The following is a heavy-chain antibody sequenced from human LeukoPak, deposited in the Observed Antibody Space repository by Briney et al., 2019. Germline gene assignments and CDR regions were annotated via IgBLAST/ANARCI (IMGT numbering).Heavy chain of an antibody. J-gene: IGHJ6*02. CDR2: IKQDGSEK. CDR3: ARDQWVHYYYYGMDV. Sequence: GGSLRLSCAASGFTFSSYWMSWVRQAPGKGLEWVANIKQDGSEKYYVDSVKGRFIISRDNAKNSLYLQMNSLRAEDTAVYYCARDQWVHYYYYGMDVWGQGTTVTVSS. CDR1: GFTFSSYW. D-gene: IGHD1-26*01. V-gene: IGHV3-7*03.